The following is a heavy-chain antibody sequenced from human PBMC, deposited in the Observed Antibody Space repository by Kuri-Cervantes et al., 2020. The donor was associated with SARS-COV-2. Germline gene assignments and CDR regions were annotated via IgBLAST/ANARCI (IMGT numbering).Heavy chain of an antibody. CDR1: RFTFNDYV. V-gene: IGHV3-23*01. D-gene: IGHD3-3*01. CDR2: INGSGVGT. J-gene: IGHJ4*02. CDR3: AKTYYDFWSGYPGDY. Sequence: GGSLRLSCAASRFTFNDYVMSWVRQSPGKGLEWVSVINGSGVGTYYAESVQGRFTISRDNSKNTLYLQMHSLRVEDTAVYYCAKTYYDFWSGYPGDYWGQGTLVTVSS.